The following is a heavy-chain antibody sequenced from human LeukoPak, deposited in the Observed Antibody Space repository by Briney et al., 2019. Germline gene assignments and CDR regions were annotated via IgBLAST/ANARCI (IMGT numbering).Heavy chain of an antibody. V-gene: IGHV1-18*01. D-gene: IGHD6-13*01. CDR1: GYTFTSYG. CDR3: ARTADPNYYYYYYMDV. CDR2: ISAYNGNT. Sequence: GASVKVSCKASGYTFTSYGISWVRQAPGQGLEWMGWISAYNGNTNYAQKLQGRVTMTTDTSTSTAYMELRSLRSDDTAVYYCARTADPNYYYYYYMDVWAKGPRSPSP. J-gene: IGHJ6*03.